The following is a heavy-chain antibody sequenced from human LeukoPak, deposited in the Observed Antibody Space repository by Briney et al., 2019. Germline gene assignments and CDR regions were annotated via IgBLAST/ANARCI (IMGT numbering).Heavy chain of an antibody. J-gene: IGHJ4*02. Sequence: SETLSLTCAVYGGSFSGYYWSWIRQPPGKGLEWIGEINHSGSTNYNPSLKSRVTISVDTSKNQFSLKLSSVTAVDTAVYYCARGPYCGGDCYSHLDYWGQGTLVTVSS. D-gene: IGHD2-21*02. V-gene: IGHV4-34*01. CDR3: ARGPYCGGDCYSHLDY. CDR1: GGSFSGYY. CDR2: INHSGST.